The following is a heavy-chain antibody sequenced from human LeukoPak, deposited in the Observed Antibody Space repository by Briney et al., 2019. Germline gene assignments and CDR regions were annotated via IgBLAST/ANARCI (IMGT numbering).Heavy chain of an antibody. D-gene: IGHD6-13*01. J-gene: IGHJ4*02. V-gene: IGHV4-39*01. Sequence: PSETLSLTCTVSGGSISSSSYYWGWIRQPPGKGPEWIGSIYYSGSTYYNPSLKRRVTISLDTSKNQFSLKLSSVTAADTPVYYCARHGSSWKTFDYWGQGTLVTVSS. CDR1: GGSISSSSYY. CDR3: ARHGSSWKTFDY. CDR2: IYYSGST.